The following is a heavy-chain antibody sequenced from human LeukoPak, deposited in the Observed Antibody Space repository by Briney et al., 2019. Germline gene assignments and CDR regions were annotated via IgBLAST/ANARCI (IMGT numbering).Heavy chain of an antibody. Sequence: SETLSLTCTVSGGSISGFYWSWIRQPPGKGLEWIGYTSDNGATTYNPSLKSRVTISIDMSNNHFSLKLRSVTAADRAIYYCARDSGPWGDLDPWGQGTLVTVSS. CDR3: ARDSGPWGDLDP. D-gene: IGHD7-27*01. J-gene: IGHJ5*02. CDR1: GGSISGFY. V-gene: IGHV4-59*01. CDR2: TSDNGAT.